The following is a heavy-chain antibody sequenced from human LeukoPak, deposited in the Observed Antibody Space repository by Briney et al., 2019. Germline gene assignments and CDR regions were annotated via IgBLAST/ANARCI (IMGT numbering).Heavy chain of an antibody. V-gene: IGHV3-43*01. CDR2: ISWDGGST. CDR3: AKGLMGSGYYNWFDP. Sequence: GGSLRLSCAASGFTFDDYTMHWVRQAPGKGLEWVSLISWDGGSTYYADSVKGRFTISRDNSKNSLYLQMNSLRTEDTAFYYCAKGLMGSGYYNWFDPWGQGTLVIVSS. D-gene: IGHD3-3*01. J-gene: IGHJ5*02. CDR1: GFTFDDYT.